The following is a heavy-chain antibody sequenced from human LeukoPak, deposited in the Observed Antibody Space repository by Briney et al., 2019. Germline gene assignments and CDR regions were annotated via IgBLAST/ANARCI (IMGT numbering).Heavy chain of an antibody. CDR2: IYYSGIT. J-gene: IGHJ4*02. CDR3: ARRRHSGSYLIDY. CDR1: GGSISSSSYY. D-gene: IGHD1-26*01. Sequence: PSETLSLTCTVSGGSISSSSYYWGWIRQPPGKGLEWIGSIYYSGITCYNPSLKSRVTISVDTSKNQFSLKLSSVTAADTAVYYCARRRHSGSYLIDYWGQGTLVTVSS. V-gene: IGHV4-39*01.